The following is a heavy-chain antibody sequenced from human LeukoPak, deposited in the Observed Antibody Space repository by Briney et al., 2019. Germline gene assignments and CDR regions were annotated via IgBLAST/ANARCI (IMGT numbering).Heavy chain of an antibody. CDR3: ARVFRHQVYYYMDV. Sequence: SETLSLTCTVSGGSISSTNYYWGWIRQPPGKGLEWIGSIYYSGSTYYNPSLKSRVTISVDTSKNQFSLKLSSVTAADTAVYYCARVFRHQVYYYMDVWGKGTTVTVSS. CDR1: GGSISSTNYY. D-gene: IGHD3-3*01. CDR2: IYYSGST. J-gene: IGHJ6*03. V-gene: IGHV4-39*07.